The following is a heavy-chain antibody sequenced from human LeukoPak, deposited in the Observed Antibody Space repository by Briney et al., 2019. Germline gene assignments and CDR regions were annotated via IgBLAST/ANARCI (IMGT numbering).Heavy chain of an antibody. CDR2: ISWNSGSI. J-gene: IGHJ4*02. V-gene: IGHV3-9*01. D-gene: IGHD5-18*01. CDR1: GFTFDDYA. CDR3: AKDRGYSYGLGLDY. Sequence: PGGSLRLSCAASGFTFDDYAMHWVRQAPGKGLEWVSGISWNSGSIGYADSVKGRFTISRDNAKNSLYPQMNSLRAEDTALYYCAKDRGYSYGLGLDYWGQGTLVTVSS.